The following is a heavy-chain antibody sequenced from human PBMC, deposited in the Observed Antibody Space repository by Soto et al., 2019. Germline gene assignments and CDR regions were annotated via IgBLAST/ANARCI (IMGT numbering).Heavy chain of an antibody. V-gene: IGHV3-13*01. J-gene: IGHJ6*02. CDR1: GFTFSSYG. CDR3: DSSSYYALGMDV. D-gene: IGHD3-22*01. CDR2: IGTAGDT. Sequence: GGSLRLSCAASGFTFSSYGMHWVRQATGKGLEWVSGIGTAGDTDYPGSVKGRFTISRENAKNSLYLQMNSLRAEDTAVYYYDSSSYYALGMDVWGQGTTVTVSS.